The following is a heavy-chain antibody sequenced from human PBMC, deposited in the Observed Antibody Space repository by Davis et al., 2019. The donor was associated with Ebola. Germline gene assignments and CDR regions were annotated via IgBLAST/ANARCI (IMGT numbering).Heavy chain of an antibody. D-gene: IGHD3-3*01. CDR2: IYYSGST. V-gene: IGHV4-59*01. J-gene: IGHJ5*02. Sequence: SETLSLTCTVSGGSISSYYWSWIRQPPGKGLEWIGYIYYSGSTNYNPSLKSRVTISVDTSKKQLSLKLSSVTAADTAVYYCARHRKRFLEWPQGFDPWGQGTLVTVSS. CDR1: GGSISSYY. CDR3: ARHRKRFLEWPQGFDP.